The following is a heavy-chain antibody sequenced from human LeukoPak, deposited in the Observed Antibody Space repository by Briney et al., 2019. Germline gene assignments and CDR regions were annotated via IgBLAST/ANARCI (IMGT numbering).Heavy chain of an antibody. CDR1: GFTFSSFP. V-gene: IGHV3-30*03. J-gene: IGHJ4*02. D-gene: IGHD5-18*01. CDR2: ISSDGSKK. CDR3: ARGYSHGSASFDY. Sequence: GGSLRLLCAASGFTFSSFPIQWLRQAPGKGLEWVALISSDGSKKYYAHSVKGTFTISRDNSKNTLYLQMSSLRAEDTDVYYCARGYSHGSASFDYWGQGTLVTVSS.